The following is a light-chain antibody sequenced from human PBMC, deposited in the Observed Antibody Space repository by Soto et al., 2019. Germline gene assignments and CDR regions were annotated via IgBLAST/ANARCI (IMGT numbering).Light chain of an antibody. CDR1: SSNIGTNT. Sequence: QSVLTQPPSASGTPGQRVTISCSGGSSNIGTNTVHWYQHLPGSAPKFLIYSNNQRPAGVPGRFSGSKSGPSASLAISGLQADDEADYYCAAWDGSLNAVLFGGGTKRTVL. CDR3: AAWDGSLNAVL. V-gene: IGLV1-44*01. J-gene: IGLJ2*01. CDR2: SNN.